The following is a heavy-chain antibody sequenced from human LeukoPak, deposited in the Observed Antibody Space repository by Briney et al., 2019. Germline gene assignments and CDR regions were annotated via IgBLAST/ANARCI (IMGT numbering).Heavy chain of an antibody. CDR2: IKQDGSEK. J-gene: IGHJ4*02. V-gene: IGHV3-7*01. Sequence: GGSLRLSCAASGFTFSGYWMSWVRQAPGKGLEWVANIKQDGSEKYYMDSVKGRFTISRDNAKNSLYLQMSSLRAEDTAVCYCARERDGYNYGYYFDYWGQGTLVTVSS. CDR1: GFTFSGYW. D-gene: IGHD5-24*01. CDR3: ARERDGYNYGYYFDY.